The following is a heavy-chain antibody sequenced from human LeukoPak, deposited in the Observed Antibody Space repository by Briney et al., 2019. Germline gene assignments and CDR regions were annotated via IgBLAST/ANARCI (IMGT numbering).Heavy chain of an antibody. CDR3: ARLAVAGTNGVDY. V-gene: IGHV3-21*01. CDR2: ISSSSSYI. J-gene: IGHJ4*02. D-gene: IGHD6-19*01. Sequence: GGSLRLSCAASGFTFSSYSMNWVRQAPGKGLEWVSSISSSSSYIYYADSVKGRFTISRDNAKNSLYLQMNSLRAEDTAVYYCARLAVAGTNGVDYWGQGTLVTVSS. CDR1: GFTFSSYS.